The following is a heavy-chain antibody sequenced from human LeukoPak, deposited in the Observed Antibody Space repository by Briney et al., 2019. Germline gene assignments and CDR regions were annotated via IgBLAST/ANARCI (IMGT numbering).Heavy chain of an antibody. CDR1: GFTFGDYA. Sequence: GGSLRLSCTASGFTFGDYAMSWVRQAPGEGLEWVGFIRSKAYGGTTEYAASVKGRFTISRDDSKSIAYLQMNSLKTEDTAVYYCTRDPVGSSWLRGYYMDVWGKGTTVTISS. V-gene: IGHV3-49*04. D-gene: IGHD6-13*01. CDR3: TRDPVGSSWLRGYYMDV. J-gene: IGHJ6*03. CDR2: IRSKAYGGTT.